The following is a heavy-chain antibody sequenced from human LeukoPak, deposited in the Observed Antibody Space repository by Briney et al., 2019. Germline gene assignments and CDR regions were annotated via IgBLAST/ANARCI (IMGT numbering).Heavy chain of an antibody. CDR1: GGSFSGYY. D-gene: IGHD3-22*01. Sequence: SETLSLTCAVYGGSFSGYYWSWIRQPPGKGPEWIGEINHSGSSNYNPSLKSRVTISVETSKNQFSLKLSSVTAADTAVYYCARYVYDSSGYYYYYYYMDVWGKGTTVTVSS. J-gene: IGHJ6*03. CDR2: INHSGSS. CDR3: ARYVYDSSGYYYYYYYMDV. V-gene: IGHV4-34*01.